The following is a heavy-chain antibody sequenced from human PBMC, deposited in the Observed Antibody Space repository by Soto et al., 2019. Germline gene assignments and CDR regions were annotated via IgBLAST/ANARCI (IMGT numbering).Heavy chain of an antibody. CDR3: VRELGLAY. V-gene: IGHV3-7*03. Sequence: LRLSCAASGFTRSNYWITWVRQAPGKGLEWVANINKDGSQKNYVDSVKGRFTIARDNGQNSLSLQINSLRVEDTAVYYCVRELGLAYWGQGALVTVSS. J-gene: IGHJ4*02. D-gene: IGHD7-27*01. CDR2: INKDGSQK. CDR1: GFTRSNYW.